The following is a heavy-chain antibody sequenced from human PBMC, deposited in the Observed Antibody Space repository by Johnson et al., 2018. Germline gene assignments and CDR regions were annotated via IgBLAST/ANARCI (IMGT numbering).Heavy chain of an antibody. Sequence: QVQLVESGGGVVQPGRSLRLSCAASGFAFSSYAMHWVRQAPGKGLEWVAVIWYDGSNKYYADSVKGRFTISRDNSKNTLYLQMNSLRAEDTAVYYCARARSWGIQLYYYYYGMDVWGQGTTVTVSS. V-gene: IGHV3-33*08. D-gene: IGHD5-18*01. CDR3: ARARSWGIQLYYYYYGMDV. CDR1: GFAFSSYA. J-gene: IGHJ6*02. CDR2: IWYDGSNK.